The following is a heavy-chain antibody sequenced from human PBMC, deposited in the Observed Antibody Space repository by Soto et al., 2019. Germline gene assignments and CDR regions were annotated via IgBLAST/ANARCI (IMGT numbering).Heavy chain of an antibody. J-gene: IGHJ5*02. CDR1: GFNFGSFA. Sequence: VGSLRLSCAASGFNFGSFAMTWVRQAPGKGLQWVSAISGDGAATYYGDSVKGRFTISRDNSNNTLYLQMNSLTVDDTAIYFCAKTIRPPTPEPWGQGALVTVSS. CDR3: AKTIRPPTPEP. V-gene: IGHV3-23*01. D-gene: IGHD6-6*01. CDR2: ISGDGAAT.